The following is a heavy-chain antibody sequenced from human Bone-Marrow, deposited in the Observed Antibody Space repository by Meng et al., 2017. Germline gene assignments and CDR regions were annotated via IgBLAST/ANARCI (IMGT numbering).Heavy chain of an antibody. CDR1: GYTFTGYY. CDR2: INPNSGGT. V-gene: IGHV1-2*06. D-gene: IGHD4-17*01. CDR3: ARADHPTTVPNLDY. J-gene: IGHJ4*02. Sequence: VEQVQAGAEVKKPGASVKVSCKASGYTFTGYYMHWVRQAPGQGLEWMGRINPNSGGTNYAQKFQGRVTMTRDTSISTAYMELSRLRSDDTAVYYCARADHPTTVPNLDYWGQGTLVTVSS.